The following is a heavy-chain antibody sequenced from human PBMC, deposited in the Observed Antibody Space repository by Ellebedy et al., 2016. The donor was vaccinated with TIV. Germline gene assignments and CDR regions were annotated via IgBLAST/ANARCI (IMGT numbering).Heavy chain of an antibody. D-gene: IGHD3-22*01. CDR3: ARVDDYYDSSGYTPVMGY. V-gene: IGHV4-59*12. CDR1: GGSISSYY. Sequence: SETLSLTXTVSGGSISSYYWSWIRQPPGKGLEWIGYIYYSGSTNYNPSLKSRVTISVDTSKNQFSLKLSSVTAADTAVYYCARVDDYYDSSGYTPVMGYWGQGTLVTVSS. CDR2: IYYSGST. J-gene: IGHJ4*02.